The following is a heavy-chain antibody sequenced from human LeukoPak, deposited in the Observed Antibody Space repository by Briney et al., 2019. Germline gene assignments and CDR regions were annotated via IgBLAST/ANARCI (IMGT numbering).Heavy chain of an antibody. CDR1: GFTFSSYE. V-gene: IGHV3-48*01. CDR2: ISSSSSTI. Sequence: SGGSLRLSCAASGFTFSSYEMNWVRQAPGKGLEWVSYISSSSSTIYYADSVKGRFTISRDNAKNSLYLQMNSLRAEDTAEYFCARHPMTTVTFFDYWGQGTLVTVSS. J-gene: IGHJ4*02. D-gene: IGHD4-17*01. CDR3: ARHPMTTVTFFDY.